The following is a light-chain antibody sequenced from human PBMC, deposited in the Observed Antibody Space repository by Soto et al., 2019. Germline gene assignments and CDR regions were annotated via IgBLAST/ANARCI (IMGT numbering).Light chain of an antibody. Sequence: DIVLTQSPGTLSLSAAERATLSCRASQSVSSSYLAWYQQKPGQAPRLLIYGASSRATGIPDRFSGSGSGTDFTLTISRLEPEDFAVYYCRQYGSSPPWTFGQGTKVDIK. J-gene: IGKJ1*01. V-gene: IGKV3-20*01. CDR3: RQYGSSPPWT. CDR1: QSVSSSY. CDR2: GAS.